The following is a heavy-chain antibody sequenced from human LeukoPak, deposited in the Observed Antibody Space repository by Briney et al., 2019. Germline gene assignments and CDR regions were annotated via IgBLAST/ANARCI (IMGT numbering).Heavy chain of an antibody. CDR1: GFTFSSYS. J-gene: IGHJ4*02. CDR3: ARDPNYDSSGYYPLDY. Sequence: GGSLRLSCAASGFTFSSYSMNWVRQAPGKGLEWVSSISSSSSYIYFADSVRGRFTISRDNAKNSLYLQMNSLRAEDTAVYYCARDPNYDSSGYYPLDYWGPGTLVTVSS. CDR2: ISSSSSYI. V-gene: IGHV3-21*01. D-gene: IGHD3-22*01.